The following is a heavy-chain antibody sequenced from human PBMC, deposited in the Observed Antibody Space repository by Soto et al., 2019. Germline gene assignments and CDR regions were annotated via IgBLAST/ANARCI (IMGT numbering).Heavy chain of an antibody. CDR3: ARDGVVYGMDV. CDR1: GGSISSGGYY. D-gene: IGHD3-3*01. V-gene: IGHV4-31*03. Sequence: SETLSLTCTVSGGSISSGGYYWSWIRQHPGKGLEWIGYIYYSGSTYYNPSLKSRVTISVDTSKNQFSLKLSSVTAADTAVYYCARDGVVYGMDVWGQGTTVTVSS. CDR2: IYYSGST. J-gene: IGHJ6*02.